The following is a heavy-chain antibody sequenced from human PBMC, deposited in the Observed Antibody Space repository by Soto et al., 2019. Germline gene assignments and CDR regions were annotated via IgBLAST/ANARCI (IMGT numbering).Heavy chain of an antibody. D-gene: IGHD2-15*01. Sequence: SETLSLTCTVSGGPISSGGYYWSWIRQHPGKGLEWIGYIYYSGSTYYNPSLKSRVTISVDTSKNQFSLKLSSVTAADTAVYYCARARYCSGGSCEGFDYWGQGTLVTVSS. V-gene: IGHV4-31*03. CDR1: GGPISSGGYY. J-gene: IGHJ4*02. CDR3: ARARYCSGGSCEGFDY. CDR2: IYYSGST.